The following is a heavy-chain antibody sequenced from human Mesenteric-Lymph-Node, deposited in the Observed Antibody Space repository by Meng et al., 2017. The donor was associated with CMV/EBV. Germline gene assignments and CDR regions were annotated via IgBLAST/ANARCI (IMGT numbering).Heavy chain of an antibody. CDR3: ARVGLVVVPAAIRGYYYYGMDV. Sequence: ASVKVSCKASGYTFIGYYIHWVRQAPGLGLEWMGWINPNSGDTYSAQEFQAGVTMTRDTSISTAYMELSRLRSDDTAVYYCARVGLVVVPAAIRGYYYYGMDVWGQGTTVTVSS. J-gene: IGHJ6*02. D-gene: IGHD2-2*02. CDR1: GYTFIGYY. CDR2: INPNSGDT. V-gene: IGHV1-2*02.